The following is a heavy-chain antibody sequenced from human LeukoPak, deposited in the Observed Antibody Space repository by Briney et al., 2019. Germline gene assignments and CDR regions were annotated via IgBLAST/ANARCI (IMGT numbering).Heavy chain of an antibody. J-gene: IGHJ6*02. CDR2: IYNSGST. V-gene: IGHV4-4*02. CDR3: SSWPEYYYYGMDV. Sequence: SETLSLTCAVSGGSISSSNWWSWVRPPPGKGLEWIGEIYNSGSTNYNPSLKSRVTISVDKSKNQFSLKLSSVTAADTAVYYCSSWPEYYYYGMDVWGQGTTVTVSS. CDR1: GGSISSSNW. D-gene: IGHD6-13*01.